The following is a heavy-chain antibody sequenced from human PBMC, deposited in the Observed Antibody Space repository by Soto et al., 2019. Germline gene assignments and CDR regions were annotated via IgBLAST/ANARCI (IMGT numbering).Heavy chain of an antibody. V-gene: IGHV4-61*08. Sequence: SETLSLTCTVSGGSISSGGYYWSWIRQHPGKGLEWIGYIYYSGSTNYNPSLKSRVTISVDTSRNQFSLKVNSVTAADTAMYYCARRAVVAVTGSLDNWLDPWGQGILVTVSS. CDR3: ARRAVVAVTGSLDNWLDP. CDR1: GGSISSGGYY. D-gene: IGHD2-21*01. CDR2: IYYSGST. J-gene: IGHJ5*02.